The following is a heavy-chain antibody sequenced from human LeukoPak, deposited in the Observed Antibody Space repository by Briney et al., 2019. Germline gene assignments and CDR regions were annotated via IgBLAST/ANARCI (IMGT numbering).Heavy chain of an antibody. CDR1: GFTFSDYY. CDR2: IKQDGSEK. Sequence: GGSLRLSCAASGFTFSDYYMSWVRQAPGKGLEWVANIKQDGSEKYYVDSVKGRFTISRENAKNSLYLQMNSLRAEDTAVYYCARLKLLWSNYFDYWGQGTLVTVSS. D-gene: IGHD2-2*01. J-gene: IGHJ4*02. CDR3: ARLKLLWSNYFDY. V-gene: IGHV3-7*01.